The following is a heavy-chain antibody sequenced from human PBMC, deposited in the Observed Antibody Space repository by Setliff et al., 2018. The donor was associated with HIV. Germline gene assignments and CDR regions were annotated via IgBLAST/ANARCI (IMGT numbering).Heavy chain of an antibody. Sequence: GESLKISCRASGYSFTSHWIAWVRQMPGRGLEWMGIIYPGDSETRYSPSFVGQVTISVDKYINTAYLQWRSLKASDTAMYYCARHRIDISLLVVQDPGPFDLWGRGTMVTVSS. D-gene: IGHD3-3*02. V-gene: IGHV5-51*01. J-gene: IGHJ3*01. CDR3: ARHRIDISLLVVQDPGPFDL. CDR2: IYPGDSET. CDR1: GYSFTSHW.